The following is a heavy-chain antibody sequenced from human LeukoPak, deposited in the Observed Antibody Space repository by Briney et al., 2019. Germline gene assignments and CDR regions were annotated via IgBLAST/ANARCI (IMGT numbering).Heavy chain of an antibody. CDR3: ARVDSSGWRIDI. CDR2: MNPNSGNT. J-gene: IGHJ3*02. D-gene: IGHD6-19*01. CDR1: GYTFTSYD. Sequence: ATVQVSCKASGYTFTSYDINWVRQATGQGLEWMGWMNPNSGNTGYAQKFQGRVTMTRNTSISTAYMELSSLRSEDTAVYYCARVDSSGWRIDIWGQGTMVTVSS. V-gene: IGHV1-8*01.